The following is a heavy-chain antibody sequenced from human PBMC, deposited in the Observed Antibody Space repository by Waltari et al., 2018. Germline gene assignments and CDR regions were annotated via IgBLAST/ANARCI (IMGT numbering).Heavy chain of an antibody. V-gene: IGHV1-8*03. CDR1: GYTFTSYD. CDR3: AREIPSGSYLGWYFDL. D-gene: IGHD1-26*01. J-gene: IGHJ2*01. CDR2: MNPNSGNT. Sequence: VQLVQSGAEVKKPGESLKISCKGSGYTFTSYDINWVRQATGQGLEWMGWMNPNSGNTRYVQKFQGRVTITRNTSISTAYMELSSLRSEDTAVYYCAREIPSGSYLGWYFDLWGRGTLVTVSS.